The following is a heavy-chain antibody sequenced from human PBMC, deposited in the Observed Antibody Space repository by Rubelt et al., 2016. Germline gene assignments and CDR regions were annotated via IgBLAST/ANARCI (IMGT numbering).Heavy chain of an antibody. CDR1: VGSLSRYY. CDR3: ARQEIQLFGADGMDV. Sequence: QVQLRESGPGLVKPSETLSLTCTVSVGSLSRYYWNWLRLPPGKGLEWIGYSQNGGNTRYSSSLRSRASISLDTSGNQFSLKLSVVAAAESGVYDWARQEIQLFGADGMDVWGQGTTVTVSS. J-gene: IGHJ6*02. D-gene: IGHD1-1*01. CDR2: SQNGGNT. V-gene: IGHV4-59*01.